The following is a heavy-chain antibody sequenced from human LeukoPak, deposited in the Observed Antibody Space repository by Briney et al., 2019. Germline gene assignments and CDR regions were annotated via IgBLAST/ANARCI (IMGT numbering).Heavy chain of an antibody. J-gene: IGHJ4*02. V-gene: IGHV6-1*01. CDR2: TYYRSKWYN. CDR1: GDSVSSNSAT. Sequence: SQTLSLTCAISGDSVSSNSATWDWIRQSPSGGLEWLGRTYYRSKWYNDYAVSVKSRITINPDTSKNQFSLYLNSVTPEDTAVYYCARVGRSGTDYEYWGQGTLVTVSS. CDR3: ARVGRSGTDYEY. D-gene: IGHD1-26*01.